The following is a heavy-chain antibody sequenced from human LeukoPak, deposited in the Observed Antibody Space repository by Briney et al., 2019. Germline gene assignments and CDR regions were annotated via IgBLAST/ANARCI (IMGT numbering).Heavy chain of an antibody. CDR1: GGSISSSSYY. CDR3: ARGFGVGGSSSWHARPTQYYYYGMDV. CDR2: IYYSGST. V-gene: IGHV4-39*07. Sequence: PSETLSLTCTVSGGSISSSSYYWGWIRQPPGKGLEWIGSIYYSGSTYYNPSLKSRVTISVDTSKNQFSLKLSSVTAADTAVYYCARGFGVGGSSSWHARPTQYYYYGMDVWGQGTTVTVSS. D-gene: IGHD6-13*01. J-gene: IGHJ6*02.